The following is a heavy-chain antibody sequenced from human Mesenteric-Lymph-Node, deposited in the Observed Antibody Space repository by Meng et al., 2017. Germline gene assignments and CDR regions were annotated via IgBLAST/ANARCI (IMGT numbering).Heavy chain of an antibody. CDR1: GFTFSSHA. V-gene: IGHV3-64*02. CDR3: ARDYQFSLDH. CDR2: ISTDGGGT. J-gene: IGHJ4*02. D-gene: IGHD2-2*01. Sequence: GESLKISCAASGFTFSSHAMYWVRQAPGKGLEYVSAISTDGGGTYYADSVEGRFTISRDNSKNTLYLQMGSLRADDMAFYYCARDYQFSLDHWGRGTLVTVSS.